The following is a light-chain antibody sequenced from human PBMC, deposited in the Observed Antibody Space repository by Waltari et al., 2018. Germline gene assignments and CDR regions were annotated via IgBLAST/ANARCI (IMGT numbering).Light chain of an antibody. CDR3: QQYDSYWT. CDR2: KAS. CDR1: RSVNSW. Sequence: DIQMTQSPSTLSASVGDRVTITCRASRSVNSWVAWYQQKPRKAPKLLVFKASNLERGVPSRFSGSGSGTEFTLTISSLQPDDFATYHCQQYDSYWTFGQGTKVEIK. V-gene: IGKV1-5*03. J-gene: IGKJ1*01.